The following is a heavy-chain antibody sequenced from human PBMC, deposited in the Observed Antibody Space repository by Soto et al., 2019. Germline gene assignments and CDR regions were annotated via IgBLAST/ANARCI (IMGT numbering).Heavy chain of an antibody. V-gene: IGHV3-33*01. CDR1: GFTFSSYG. CDR3: ARDHTSIAVDGTFFYY. Sequence: GGSLRLSCAASGFTFSSYGMHWVRQAPGKGLEWVAVIWYDGSNKYYADSVKGRFTISRDNSKNTLYLQMNSLRAEDTAVYYCARDHTSIAVDGTFFYYWGQGTLVTVSS. J-gene: IGHJ4*02. CDR2: IWYDGSNK. D-gene: IGHD6-19*01.